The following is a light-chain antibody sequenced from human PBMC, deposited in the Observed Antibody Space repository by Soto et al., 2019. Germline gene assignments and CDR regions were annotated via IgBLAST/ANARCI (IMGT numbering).Light chain of an antibody. CDR3: SSYTSSSTPYV. V-gene: IGLV2-14*01. CDR2: DVS. Sequence: QSVLTQPASVSGSPGQSITISCTGTSSDVGGYNYVSWYQQHPGKAPKLMIYDVSNRPSGVSNRFSGSKSGNTASPTISGLQVEDEADYYCSSYTSSSTPYVFGTGTKVTVL. CDR1: SSDVGGYNY. J-gene: IGLJ1*01.